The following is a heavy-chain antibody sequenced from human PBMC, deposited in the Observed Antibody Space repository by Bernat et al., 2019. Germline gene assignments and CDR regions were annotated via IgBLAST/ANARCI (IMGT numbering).Heavy chain of an antibody. V-gene: IGHV4-34*01. CDR2: INHSGST. CDR1: GGSFSGYY. J-gene: IGHJ3*02. CDR3: ARAHIVVVVAAIPGVYDI. Sequence: QVQLQQWGAGLLKPSETLSLTCAVYGGSFSGYYWSWIRQPPGKGLEWIGEINHSGSTNYNPSLKSRVTISVDTSKNQFSLKLSSVTAADTAVYYCARAHIVVVVAAIPGVYDIWGQGTMVTVSS. D-gene: IGHD2-15*01.